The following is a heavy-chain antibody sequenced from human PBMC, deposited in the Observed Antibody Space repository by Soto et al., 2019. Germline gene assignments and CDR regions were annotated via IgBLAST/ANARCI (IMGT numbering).Heavy chain of an antibody. CDR1: GGSINDAEYY. V-gene: IGHV4-30-4*01. D-gene: IGHD3-16*02. J-gene: IGHJ4*02. CDR2: IYYSGNT. CDR3: ARAPIPYVWGSYRYYDY. Sequence: PSETLSLTCTVSGGSINDAEYYWTWIRQPPGKGLEWIGYIYYSGNTYYNPSLKSRVTISVDTSKNQFSLKLSSVTAADTAVYYCARAPIPYVWGSYRYYDYWGQGTLVTVSS.